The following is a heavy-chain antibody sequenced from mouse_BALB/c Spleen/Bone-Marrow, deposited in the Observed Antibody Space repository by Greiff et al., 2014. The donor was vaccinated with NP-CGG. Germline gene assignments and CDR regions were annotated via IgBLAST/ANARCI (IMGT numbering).Heavy chain of an antibody. CDR1: EYTFTSYV. V-gene: IGHV1-14*01. CDR2: INPYNDGT. J-gene: IGHJ4*01. Sequence: LVESGPELVKPGASVKMSCKASEYTFTSYVMHWVKQKPGQGLEWIGYINPYNDGTKYNEKFKGKATLTSDKSSSTAYMELSSLTSEDSAVYYCARKVWYYAMDYWGQGTSVTVSS. D-gene: IGHD2-10*02. CDR3: ARKVWYYAMDY.